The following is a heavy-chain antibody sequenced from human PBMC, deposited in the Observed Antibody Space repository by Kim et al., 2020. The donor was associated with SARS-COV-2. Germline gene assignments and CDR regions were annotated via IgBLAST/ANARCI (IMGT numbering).Heavy chain of an antibody. CDR2: IKQDGSEK. Sequence: GGSLRLSCAASGFTFSSYSMSWVRQAPGKGLEWVANIKQDGSEKYYVDSVKGRFTISRDNAKNSLYLQMNSLRAEDTAVYYCARARGVDYWGQGTLVTVS. J-gene: IGHJ4*02. CDR1: GFTFSSYS. D-gene: IGHD3-16*01. CDR3: ARARGVDY. V-gene: IGHV3-7*01.